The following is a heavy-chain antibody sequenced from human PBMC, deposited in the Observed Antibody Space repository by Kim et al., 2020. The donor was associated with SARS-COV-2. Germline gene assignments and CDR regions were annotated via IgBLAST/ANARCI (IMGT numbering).Heavy chain of an antibody. V-gene: IGHV1-3*01. J-gene: IGHJ4*02. CDR3: ARERVVVVVAATRGLGY. CDR2: INAGNGNT. CDR1: GYTFTSYA. D-gene: IGHD2-15*01. Sequence: ASVKVSCKASGYTFTSYAMHWVRQAPGQRLEWMGWINAGNGNTKYSQKFQGRVTITRDTSASTAYMELSSLRSEDTAVYYCARERVVVVVAATRGLGYWGQGTLVTVSS.